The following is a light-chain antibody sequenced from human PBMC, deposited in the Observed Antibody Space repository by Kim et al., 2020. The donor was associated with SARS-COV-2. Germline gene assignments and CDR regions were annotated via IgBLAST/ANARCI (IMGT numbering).Light chain of an antibody. CDR1: SSAVGGYNY. J-gene: IGLJ2*01. CDR3: CSYAGSYNVV. Sequence: GQSVAISCPVTSSAVGGYNYVSWYQQHPGKAPKFMIYDVSKRPSGVPDRFSGSKSGNTASLTISGLQAEDEADYYCCSYAGSYNVVFGGGTQLTVL. V-gene: IGLV2-11*01. CDR2: DVS.